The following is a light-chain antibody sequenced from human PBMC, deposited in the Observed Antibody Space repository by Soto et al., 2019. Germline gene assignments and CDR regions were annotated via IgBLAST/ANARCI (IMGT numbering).Light chain of an antibody. Sequence: QSVLTQPASVSGSPGQSITISCTGTSSDVGGYNYVSWYQQQQGKSPKLMIYDVSNRPSGVSNRFSGSKSGNTASLTISGLQAEDEADYYCSSYTSSSTPWVFGGGTKLTVL. CDR2: DVS. J-gene: IGLJ3*02. CDR1: SSDVGGYNY. V-gene: IGLV2-14*01. CDR3: SSYTSSSTPWV.